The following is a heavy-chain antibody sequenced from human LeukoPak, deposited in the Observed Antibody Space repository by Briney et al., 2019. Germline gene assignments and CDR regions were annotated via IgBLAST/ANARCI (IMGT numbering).Heavy chain of an antibody. CDR3: ARFGGYGGSWYGGSWFDP. V-gene: IGHV4-59*01. Sequence: SETLSLTCTVSGGSISSYYWSWIRQPPGKGLEWIGYIYYSGSTNYNPSLKSRVTISVDTSKNQFSLKLSSVTAADTAVYYCARFGGYGGSWYGGSWFDPWGQGTLVTVSS. CDR1: GGSISSYY. D-gene: IGHD6-13*01. J-gene: IGHJ5*02. CDR2: IYYSGST.